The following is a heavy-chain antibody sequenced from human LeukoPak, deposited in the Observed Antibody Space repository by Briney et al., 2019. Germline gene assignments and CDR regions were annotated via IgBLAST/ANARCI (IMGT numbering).Heavy chain of an antibody. J-gene: IGHJ3*02. CDR2: ISSDGSGT. D-gene: IGHD7-27*01. CDR1: GFTFSSYW. CDR3: ARVLLGTWGAFDI. V-gene: IGHV3-74*01. Sequence: GGSLRLSCAASGFTFSSYWMHWVRQAPGKGLVWVSRISSDGSGTTYADSVKGRFTISRDNAKNTLYLQMNSLRAEDTAVYYCARVLLGTWGAFDIWGQGTMVTVSS.